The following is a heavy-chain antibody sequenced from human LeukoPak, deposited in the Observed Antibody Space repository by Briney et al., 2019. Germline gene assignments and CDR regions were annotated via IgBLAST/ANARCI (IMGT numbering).Heavy chain of an antibody. Sequence: SQTLSLTCAISGDSVSSISAAWNWIRQSPSRGLEWLGMTYYRSKWYYEYAVSVKSRINISPDTSKNQFSLQLTSVTPEDTAVYYCSLARSEYHYGMDVWGQGTTVTVSS. CDR3: SLARSEYHYGMDV. CDR2: TYYRSKWYY. J-gene: IGHJ6*02. V-gene: IGHV6-1*01. CDR1: GDSVSSISAA.